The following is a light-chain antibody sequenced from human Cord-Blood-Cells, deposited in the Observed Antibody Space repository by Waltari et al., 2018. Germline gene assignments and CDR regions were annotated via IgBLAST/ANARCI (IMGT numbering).Light chain of an antibody. CDR2: RAY. Sequence: DIQMTQSPSTPSASVADRVTITCRASQSISSWLAWYQQKRGKAPKLLIYRAYSLKSGVTPRFSGSGSGTEFTLSISSLQPDDFATYCCQQYNSYSYSFGQGTKLEL. CDR1: QSISSW. V-gene: IGKV1-5*03. CDR3: QQYNSYSYS. J-gene: IGKJ2*03.